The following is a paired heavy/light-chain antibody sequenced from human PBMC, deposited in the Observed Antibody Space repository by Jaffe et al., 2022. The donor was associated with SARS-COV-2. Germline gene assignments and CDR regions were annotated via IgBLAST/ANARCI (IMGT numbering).Light chain of an antibody. Sequence: EIVLTQSPATLSVSPGERATLSCRASQSVNSNLVWYQQKPGQSPRLLIYDASTRATGIPVRFSGSGSGTDFTLTISSLQSEDFAVYYCQQYNNWPWTFGQGTKVEIK. CDR3: QQYNNWPWT. CDR2: DAS. V-gene: IGKV3-15*01. CDR1: QSVNSN. J-gene: IGKJ1*01.
Heavy chain of an antibody. CDR2: IKSKTDGGTA. CDR3: VGAFLGF. D-gene: IGHD3-3*02. Sequence: EVQLVESGGGLVEPGGSLRLSCAASGFTFSNAWMTWVRQAPGKGLEWVGHIKSKTDGGTAEYAAPLKGRFTISRDDSKNTVYLQMNGLKTEDTAVYYCVGAFLGFWGQGTLVTVSS. V-gene: IGHV3-15*01. CDR1: GFTFSNAW. J-gene: IGHJ4*02.